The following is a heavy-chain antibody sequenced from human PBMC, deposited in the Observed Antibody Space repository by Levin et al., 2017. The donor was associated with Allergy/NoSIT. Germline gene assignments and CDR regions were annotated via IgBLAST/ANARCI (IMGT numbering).Heavy chain of an antibody. CDR2: ISSSSSYI. CDR3: ARMRDGYKYFDY. V-gene: IGHV3-21*01. Sequence: GGSLRLSCAASGFTFSSYSMNWVRQAPGKGLEWVSSISSSSSYIYYADSVKGRFTISRDNAKNSLYLQMNSLRAEDTAVYYCARMRDGYKYFDYWGQGTLVTVSS. D-gene: IGHD5-24*01. J-gene: IGHJ4*02. CDR1: GFTFSSYS.